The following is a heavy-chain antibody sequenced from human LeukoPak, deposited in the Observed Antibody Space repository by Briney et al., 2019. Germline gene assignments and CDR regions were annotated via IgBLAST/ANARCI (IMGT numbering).Heavy chain of an antibody. CDR3: ARAGYSHGTGYYFDY. CDR2: IYYSGST. D-gene: IGHD5-18*01. V-gene: IGHV4-39*07. CDR1: GGSISSSSYY. Sequence: SETLSLTCTVSGGSISSSSYYWGWIRQPPGKGLEWIGSIYYSGSTYYNPSLKSRVTISLDTSKNQFSLKLSSVTAADAAVYYCARAGYSHGTGYYFDYWGQGALVTVSS. J-gene: IGHJ4*02.